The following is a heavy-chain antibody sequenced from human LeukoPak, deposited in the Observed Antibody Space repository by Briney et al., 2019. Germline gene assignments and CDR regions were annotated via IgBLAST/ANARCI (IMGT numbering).Heavy chain of an antibody. V-gene: IGHV3-48*03. D-gene: IGHD7-27*01. J-gene: IGHJ6*02. CDR3: ARDKRRAVWGPSPYYYGMDV. Sequence: GGSLRLSCAASGFTLSSYEMNSVCQAPEKGLVWVSYISSSGSTIYYAESVKGRFTISRDNAKNSLYLQMNSLRAEDTAVYYCARDKRRAVWGPSPYYYGMDVWGQGTTVTVSS. CDR2: ISSSGSTI. CDR1: GFTLSSYE.